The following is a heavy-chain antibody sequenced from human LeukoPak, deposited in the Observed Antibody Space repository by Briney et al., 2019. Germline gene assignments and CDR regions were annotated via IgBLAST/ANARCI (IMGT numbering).Heavy chain of an antibody. J-gene: IGHJ4*02. Sequence: GESLKISCKASAYIFTTFWISWVRQMPGKGLEWMRRITPSDSYTNYSPSFRGHVTISADKSITTAYLQWSSLKASDTAMFYCARLQYDSSGYVGVTFDYWGQGTLVTVSS. CDR3: ARLQYDSSGYVGVTFDY. CDR2: ITPSDSYT. D-gene: IGHD3-22*01. V-gene: IGHV5-10-1*01. CDR1: AYIFTTFW.